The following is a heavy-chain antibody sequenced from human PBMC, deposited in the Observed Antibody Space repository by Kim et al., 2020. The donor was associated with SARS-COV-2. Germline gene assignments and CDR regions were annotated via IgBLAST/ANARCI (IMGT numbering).Heavy chain of an antibody. J-gene: IGHJ5*02. D-gene: IGHD3-3*01. CDR2: IYPGDSDT. V-gene: IGHV5-51*01. Sequence: GESLKISCKGSGYSFTSYWIGWVRQMPGKGLEWMGIIYPGDSDTRYSPSFQGQVTISADKSISTAYLQWSSLKASDTAMYYCARGERGRYYDFWSGYYTGLGNYNWFDPWGQGTLVTVSS. CDR3: ARGERGRYYDFWSGYYTGLGNYNWFDP. CDR1: GYSFTSYW.